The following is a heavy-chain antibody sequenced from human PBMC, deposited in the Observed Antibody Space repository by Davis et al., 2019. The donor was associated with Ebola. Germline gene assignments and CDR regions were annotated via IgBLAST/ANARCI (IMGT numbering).Heavy chain of an antibody. CDR3: ARDGGLGAMDV. Sequence: GESLKISCAASGFTFSSYWMSWVRQAPGKGLEWVANIKQDGSEKYYVDSVKGRFTISRENAKNSLFLQMNSLRAEDTAVYFCARDGGLGAMDVWGQGTTITVSS. V-gene: IGHV3-7*03. CDR2: IKQDGSEK. J-gene: IGHJ6*02. D-gene: IGHD3-16*01. CDR1: GFTFSSYW.